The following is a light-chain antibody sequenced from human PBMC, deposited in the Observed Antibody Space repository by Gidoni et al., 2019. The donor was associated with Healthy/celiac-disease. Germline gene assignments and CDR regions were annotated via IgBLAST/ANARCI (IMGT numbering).Light chain of an antibody. J-gene: IGKJ3*01. Sequence: DIQMTQSPSSLSASVGDRVTITCQASQDISNYFNWYQQKPGKAPKLLIYDASNLETGVPSRFSGSGSGTDFTFTISSLQPEDIATYYCQQSATFGPGTKVDIK. CDR3: QQSAT. CDR1: QDISNY. CDR2: DAS. V-gene: IGKV1-33*01.